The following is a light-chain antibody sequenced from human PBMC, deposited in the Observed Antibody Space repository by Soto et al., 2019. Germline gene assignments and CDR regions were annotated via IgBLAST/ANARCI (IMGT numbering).Light chain of an antibody. V-gene: IGKV3D-15*01. Sequence: IVLAQSPGTLSLSPGERATLSCRASQSVSASYLAWYQQKPGQSPRLLINGASSRATGIPARFSGSGSGTEFTLTISSLQSEDFAVYYCQQYNNWPITFGQGTRLEIK. J-gene: IGKJ5*01. CDR2: GAS. CDR1: QSVSASY. CDR3: QQYNNWPIT.